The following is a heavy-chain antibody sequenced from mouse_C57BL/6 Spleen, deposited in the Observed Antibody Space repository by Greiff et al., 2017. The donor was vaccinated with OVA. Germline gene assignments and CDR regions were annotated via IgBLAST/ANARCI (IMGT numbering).Heavy chain of an antibody. CDR2: SRNKANDYTT. CDR1: GFTFSDFY. CDR3: ARAITTGYFDY. Sequence: EVMLVESGGGLVQSGRSLRLSCATSGFTFSDFYMEWVRQAPGKGLEWIAASRNKANDYTTEYSASVKGRFIVSRDTSQSILYLQMNALRAEDTAIYYCARAITTGYFDYWGQGTTLTVSS. V-gene: IGHV7-1*01. D-gene: IGHD1-1*01. J-gene: IGHJ2*01.